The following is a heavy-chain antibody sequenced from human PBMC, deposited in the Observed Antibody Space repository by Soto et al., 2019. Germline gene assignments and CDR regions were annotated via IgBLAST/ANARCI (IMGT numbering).Heavy chain of an antibody. V-gene: IGHV1-18*01. CDR1: GYTFTSYG. D-gene: IGHD4-17*01. CDR3: ARGTVTYYWFDP. Sequence: QVQLVQSGAEVKKPGASVKVSCKASGYTFTSYGISWVRQAPGQGLEWMGWISAYNGNTNYAQKLKGRVTMTTDTSTSKAYMELRSLRSADTAVYYRARGTVTYYWFDPWGHRTLVTVSS. CDR2: ISAYNGNT. J-gene: IGHJ5*02.